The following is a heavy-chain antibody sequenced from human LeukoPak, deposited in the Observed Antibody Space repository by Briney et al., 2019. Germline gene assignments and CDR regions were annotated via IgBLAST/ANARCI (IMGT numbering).Heavy chain of an antibody. J-gene: IGHJ4*02. CDR1: RFSFSDNY. V-gene: IGHV3-72*01. CDR2: IRNKAKTDTT. D-gene: IGHD3-10*01. Sequence: GGSLRLSCAAPRFSFSDNYMDWVRQAPGKGLEWVGRIRNKAKTDTTDYAASVRGRFTISRDDSKNSLYLEMNSLKTEDTAVYYCAREYYSRLDYWGQGTLVTVSS. CDR3: AREYYSRLDY.